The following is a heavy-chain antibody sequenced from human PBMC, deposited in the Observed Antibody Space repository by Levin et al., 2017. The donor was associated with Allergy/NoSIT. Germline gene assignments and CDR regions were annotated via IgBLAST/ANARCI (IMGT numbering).Heavy chain of an antibody. CDR1: GFTFSSYG. CDR2: IWYDGSNK. J-gene: IGHJ3*02. Sequence: GGSLRLSCAASGFTFSSYGMHWVRQAPGKGLEWVAVIWYDGSNKYYADSVKGRFTISRDNSKNTLYLQMNSLRAEDTAVYYCARDGIVGASHLGAFDIWGQGTMVTVSS. V-gene: IGHV3-33*01. CDR3: ARDGIVGASHLGAFDI. D-gene: IGHD1-26*01.